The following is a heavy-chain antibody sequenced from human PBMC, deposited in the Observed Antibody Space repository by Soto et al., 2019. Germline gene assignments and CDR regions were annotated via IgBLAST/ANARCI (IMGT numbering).Heavy chain of an antibody. Sequence: PSETLSLTCAVYGGSCSGYYWSWIRQPLGKGLEWIGEINHSGSTNYNPSLKSRVTISVDTSKNQFSLKLSSVTAADTAVYYCARGLVATPNYFDYWGQGTLVTVSS. D-gene: IGHD5-12*01. CDR3: ARGLVATPNYFDY. V-gene: IGHV4-34*01. CDR1: GGSCSGYY. J-gene: IGHJ4*02. CDR2: INHSGST.